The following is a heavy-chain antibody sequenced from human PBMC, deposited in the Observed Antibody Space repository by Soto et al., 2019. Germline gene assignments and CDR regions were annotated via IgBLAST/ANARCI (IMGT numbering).Heavy chain of an antibody. CDR1: GFTFSTYG. Sequence: PGGSLRLSCAASGFTFSTYGMHWVRQAPGKGLEWVAVIWYDGSNKYYADSVKGRFTISRDNSKKTLYLQMNSLRAEDTAVYYCARDWSADIAAAGDRNYYYGMDVWGQGTTVTVSS. D-gene: IGHD6-13*01. CDR3: ARDWSADIAAAGDRNYYYGMDV. V-gene: IGHV3-33*01. CDR2: IWYDGSNK. J-gene: IGHJ6*02.